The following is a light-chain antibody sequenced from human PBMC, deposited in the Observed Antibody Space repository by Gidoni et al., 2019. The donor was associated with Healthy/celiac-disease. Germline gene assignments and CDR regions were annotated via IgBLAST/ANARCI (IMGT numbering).Light chain of an antibody. CDR2: LGS. Sequence: DIVMTQSPLSLPVTPGEPASISCRSSQSLLHSNGYNYLDWYRQKPGQSPQLLIYLGSNRASGVPDRFSGRGSGTDFTLKISRVEAEDVGVYYCMQALQTPFTFGPGTKVDIK. V-gene: IGKV2-28*01. CDR3: MQALQTPFT. CDR1: QSLLHSNGYNY. J-gene: IGKJ3*01.